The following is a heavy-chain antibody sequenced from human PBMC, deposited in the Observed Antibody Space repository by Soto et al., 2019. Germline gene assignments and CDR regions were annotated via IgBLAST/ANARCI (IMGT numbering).Heavy chain of an antibody. D-gene: IGHD5-12*01. J-gene: IGHJ4*02. CDR2: ISGSDGST. Sequence: GGSLRLSCAASGFTFSSYAMSWVRQAPGKGLEWVSAISGSDGSTYYADSVKGRFTISRDNSKNTLYLQMNSLRAEDTAVYYCEKDAWPGWLPYYFDYWGQGTLVTVSS. CDR3: EKDAWPGWLPYYFDY. V-gene: IGHV3-23*01. CDR1: GFTFSSYA.